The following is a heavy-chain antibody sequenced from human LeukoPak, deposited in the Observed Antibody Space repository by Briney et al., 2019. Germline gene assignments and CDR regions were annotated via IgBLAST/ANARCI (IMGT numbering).Heavy chain of an antibody. V-gene: IGHV3-43D*03. D-gene: IGHD2-15*01. CDR1: GFTLDDYA. CDR2: ICWDGGST. CDR3: ARSETYCSGGSCYISCFDY. J-gene: IGHJ4*02. Sequence: GGSLRHSCAASGFTLDDYALHWVRPAPGKGLEWVSLICWDGGSTYYADSVKGRFTISRDNSKNSLYLQMNSLRAESTALDYCARSETYCSGGSCYISCFDYWGQGTLVTVSS.